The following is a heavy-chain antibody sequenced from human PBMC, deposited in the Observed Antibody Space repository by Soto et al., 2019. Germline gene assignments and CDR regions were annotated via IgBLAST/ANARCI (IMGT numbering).Heavy chain of an antibody. CDR2: INPYNGNT. J-gene: IGHJ5*02. D-gene: IGHD3-3*01. Sequence: ASVKVSCKASGYTFDTYSMTWVRQAPGQGLEWMAWINPYNGNTHYSQKAQGRVSVTTDTSTSTVYMELRSLRSDDTAVYYCARDPHEYWTSYWFDPWGQGTLVTVSS. CDR3: ARDPHEYWTSYWFDP. V-gene: IGHV1-18*04. CDR1: GYTFDTYS.